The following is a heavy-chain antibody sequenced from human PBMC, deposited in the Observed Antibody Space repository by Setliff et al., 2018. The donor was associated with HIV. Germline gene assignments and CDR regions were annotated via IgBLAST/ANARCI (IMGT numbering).Heavy chain of an antibody. J-gene: IGHJ5*02. V-gene: IGHV1-46*01. D-gene: IGHD2-2*01. Sequence: ASVKVSCKASGYTFTSYYMHWVRQAPGQGLEWMGIINPSGGSASYAQKFQGRVTMTRDTSTSTVYMELSSLRSEDTAVYYCARAYDRYCSSTSCYEWFDPWGQGTLVTVSS. CDR2: INPSGGSA. CDR3: ARAYDRYCSSTSCYEWFDP. CDR1: GYTFTSYY.